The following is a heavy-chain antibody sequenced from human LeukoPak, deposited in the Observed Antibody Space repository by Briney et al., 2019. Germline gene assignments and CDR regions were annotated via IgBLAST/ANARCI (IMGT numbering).Heavy chain of an antibody. J-gene: IGHJ5*01. CDR1: GGDISGHY. CDR2: ISNSGYT. D-gene: IGHD6-13*01. V-gene: IGHV4-59*11. Sequence: SETLSLTCAVSGGDISGHYWTWIRQPPGEGLEWMGYISNSGYTSYKPSLKSRLTIGVDTSMNQISLRLSSVTSADTAVYYCARRGDSSGWSFWFDSWGQGTLVTVSS. CDR3: ARRGDSSGWSFWFDS.